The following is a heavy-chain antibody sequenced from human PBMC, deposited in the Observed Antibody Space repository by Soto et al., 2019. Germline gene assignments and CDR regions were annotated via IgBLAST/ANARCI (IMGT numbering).Heavy chain of an antibody. CDR3: ARDGIGGFWSGYYKSSPYGMDV. CDR2: IKQDGSEK. V-gene: IGHV3-7*01. J-gene: IGHJ6*02. CDR1: GFTFSSYW. Sequence: EVQLVESGGGLVQPGGSLRLSCAASGFTFSSYWMSWVRQAPGKGLEWVANIKQDGSEKYYVDSVKGRFTISRDNGQNSLYLQMNSLRAEDTAVYYCARDGIGGFWSGYYKSSPYGMDVWGQGTTVTVSS. D-gene: IGHD3-3*01.